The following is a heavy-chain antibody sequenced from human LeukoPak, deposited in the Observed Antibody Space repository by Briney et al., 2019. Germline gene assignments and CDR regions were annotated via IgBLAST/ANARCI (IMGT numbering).Heavy chain of an antibody. J-gene: IGHJ3*02. CDR1: GYTFTGYY. CDR3: ARYEMATTTDAFDI. D-gene: IGHD5-24*01. Sequence: GASVRVSCKASGYTFTGYYMHWVRQAPGQGLEWMGWINPNSGGTNYAQKFQGRGTMPRDTSISTAYMELSRLRSDDTAVYYCARYEMATTTDAFDIWGQGTMVTVSS. CDR2: INPNSGGT. V-gene: IGHV1-2*02.